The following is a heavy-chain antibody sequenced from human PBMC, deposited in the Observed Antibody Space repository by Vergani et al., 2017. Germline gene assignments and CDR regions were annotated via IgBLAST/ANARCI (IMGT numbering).Heavy chain of an antibody. CDR2: ISSSGSTI. V-gene: IGHV3-48*03. D-gene: IGHD2-15*01. J-gene: IGHJ6*02. CDR3: ARVMDVVVAASSFYYYDGMDV. CDR1: GFTFSSYE. Sequence: EVQLVESGGGLVQPGGSLRLSCAASGFTFSSYEMSWVRQAPGKGLEWVSYISSSGSTIYYADSVKGRFTISSDNAKNSLDLQMNSLRAEDTAVYYCARVMDVVVAASSFYYYDGMDVWGQGTTVTVSS.